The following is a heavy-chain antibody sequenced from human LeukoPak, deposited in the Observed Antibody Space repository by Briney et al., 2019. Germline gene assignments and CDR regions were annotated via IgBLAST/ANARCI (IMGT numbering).Heavy chain of an antibody. Sequence: TLRLSCALSVVTLTTELVNSGPRSPGNQGRVWSNIEQDGSVRAYLDSVKGRFTISRDNAKNSLYRQMNSLRAEDTAVYYCARDPRFGYCSNSSCQGGYNYFDPWGQATLVTVSS. D-gene: IGHD2-2*01. CDR1: VVTLTTEL. J-gene: IGHJ5*02. CDR2: IEQDGSVR. V-gene: IGHV3-7*01. CDR3: ARDPRFGYCSNSSCQGGYNYFDP.